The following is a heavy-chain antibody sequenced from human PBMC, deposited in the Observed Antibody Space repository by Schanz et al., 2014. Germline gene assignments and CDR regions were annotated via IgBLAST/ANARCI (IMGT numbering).Heavy chain of an antibody. Sequence: EVHLLESGGGLVEPGGPLRLSCATSGFSLAIFAVSWVRQAPGKGLEWVSGITGASDHIDYAESVKGRFTISRDNSKNTLYLQMDSRRAEDTAVYFCAKKVPAYKPFDSWGQGTLVTVSS. D-gene: IGHD1-1*01. CDR1: GFSLAIFA. CDR3: AKKVPAYKPFDS. J-gene: IGHJ4*02. V-gene: IGHV3-23*01. CDR2: ITGASDHI.